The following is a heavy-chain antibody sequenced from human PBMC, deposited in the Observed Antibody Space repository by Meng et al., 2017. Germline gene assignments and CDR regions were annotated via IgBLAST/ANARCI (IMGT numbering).Heavy chain of an antibody. Sequence: QGRAGPAGLELKKPGSSVKVPCKASGGTFSSYAISWVRQAPGQGLEWMGGIIPIFGTANYAQKFQGRVTITADKSTSTAYMELSSLRSEDTAVYYCHSGWYQAGDDYWGQGTLVTVSS. CDR1: GGTFSSYA. V-gene: IGHV1-69*14. J-gene: IGHJ4*02. D-gene: IGHD6-19*01. CDR2: IIPIFGTA. CDR3: HSGWYQAGDDY.